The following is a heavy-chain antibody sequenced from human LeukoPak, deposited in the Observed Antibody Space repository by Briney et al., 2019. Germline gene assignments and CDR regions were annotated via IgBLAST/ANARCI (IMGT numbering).Heavy chain of an antibody. Sequence: GGSLRLSCAASGFTFDDYGMSWVRQAPGKGLEWVSGINWNGGSAGYADSVKGRFTISRDNAKNSLYLQMNSLRAEDTAVYYCARWVSGGGDVVVPAAPTNWYFDLWGRGTLVTVSS. CDR1: GFTFDDYG. J-gene: IGHJ2*01. V-gene: IGHV3-20*04. CDR2: INWNGGSA. CDR3: ARWVSGGGDVVVPAAPTNWYFDL. D-gene: IGHD2-2*01.